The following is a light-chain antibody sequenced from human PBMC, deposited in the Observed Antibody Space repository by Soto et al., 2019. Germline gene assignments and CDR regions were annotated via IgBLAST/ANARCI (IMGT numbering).Light chain of an antibody. V-gene: IGLV2-14*01. CDR2: DVT. Sequence: QSALTQPASVSGSPGQSITISCTGTSSDVGGYEYVSWYQQHPGKAPKLMIYDVTNRPSGVSNRFSGSKSGNTASLTISGLQALDEADYYFISYASINTYVFGTGTKLTVL. CDR1: SSDVGGYEY. CDR3: ISYASINTYV. J-gene: IGLJ1*01.